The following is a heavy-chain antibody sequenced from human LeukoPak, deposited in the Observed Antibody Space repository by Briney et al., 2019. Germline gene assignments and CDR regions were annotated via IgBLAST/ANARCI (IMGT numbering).Heavy chain of an antibody. CDR1: GVTFSYYA. CDR2: LTGSGDTT. D-gene: IGHD3-10*01. V-gene: IGHV3-23*01. Sequence: SGGSLRLSCAASGVTFSYYAMTWVRQAPGKGLEWVSTLTGSGDTTDYADSVKGRFTISRDNSKNTLYLQMNNLRADDTAVYYCAKVLKSYWVQDLDYWGQGTLVMVSS. J-gene: IGHJ4*02. CDR3: AKVLKSYWVQDLDY.